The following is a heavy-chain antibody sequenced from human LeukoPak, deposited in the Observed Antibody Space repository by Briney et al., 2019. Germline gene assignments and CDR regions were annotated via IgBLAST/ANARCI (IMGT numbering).Heavy chain of an antibody. CDR2: IYSSGST. D-gene: IGHD1-26*01. CDR1: GDFISSSNSY. Sequence: SETLSLTCTVSGDFISSSNSYWGWIRQPPGKGLEWIGSIYSSGSTYYNASLQSRVTISIETSKNQISLRLNSVTAADTAIYYCAKSGGYGLIDYWGQGTLVTVSS. J-gene: IGHJ4*02. CDR3: AKSGGYGLIDY. V-gene: IGHV4-39*01.